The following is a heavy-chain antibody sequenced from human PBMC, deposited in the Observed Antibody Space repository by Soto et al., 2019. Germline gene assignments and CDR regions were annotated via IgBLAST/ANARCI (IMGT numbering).Heavy chain of an antibody. CDR3: ARASRYSYGYGAFDY. V-gene: IGHV1-69*01. Sequence: QVQLVQSGAEVKKPGSSVKVSCKASGGTFSSYAISWVRQAPGQGLEWMGGIIPIFGTANYAQKFQGRVTITADESTSTAYMELSRLRSEDTAVYYCARASRYSYGYGAFDYWGQGTLVTVSS. D-gene: IGHD5-18*01. J-gene: IGHJ4*02. CDR1: GGTFSSYA. CDR2: IIPIFGTA.